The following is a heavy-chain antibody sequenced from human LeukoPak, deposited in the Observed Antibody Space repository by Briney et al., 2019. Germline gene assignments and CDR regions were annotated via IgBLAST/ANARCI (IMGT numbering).Heavy chain of an antibody. CDR1: GFTLTNFD. J-gene: IGHJ2*01. CDR2: MNSNTGNT. CDR3: ARGRRGSSGPWSWYLDL. D-gene: IGHD3-22*01. Sequence: ASVKVSCKASGFTLTNFDINWVGQATGQGLEWMGWMNSNTGNTGYAQEFHDRVTVTRDTSIGTAYMELSNLRSEDTAVYYCARGRRGSSGPWSWYLDLWGRGTLVTASS. V-gene: IGHV1-8*01.